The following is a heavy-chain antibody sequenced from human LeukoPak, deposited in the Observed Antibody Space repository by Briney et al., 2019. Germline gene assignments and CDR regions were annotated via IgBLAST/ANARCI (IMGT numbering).Heavy chain of an antibody. Sequence: GGSLTLSCAASGFTFSSYGMSWVRQAPGKGLYWVSSISGSGVSTYYADSVKGRFTISRDNSKNTLYLHMNSLRAEDTAMYYCAKRPGGYRAVAATSDYWGQGTLVTVSS. V-gene: IGHV3-23*01. D-gene: IGHD6-19*01. J-gene: IGHJ4*02. CDR1: GFTFSSYG. CDR2: ISGSGVST. CDR3: AKRPGGYRAVAATSDY.